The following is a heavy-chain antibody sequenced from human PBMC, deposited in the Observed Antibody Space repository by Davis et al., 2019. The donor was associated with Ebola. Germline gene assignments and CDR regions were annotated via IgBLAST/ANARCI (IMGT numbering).Heavy chain of an antibody. V-gene: IGHV3-30-3*01. Sequence: GESLKISCAASGFTFSSYAMHWVRQAPGKGLEWVAVISYDGSNKYYADSVKGRFTISRDNAKNSLYLQMNSLRAEDTAVYYCARDRAVTTILVYYYYGMDVWGQGTTVTVSS. CDR2: ISYDGSNK. D-gene: IGHD4-11*01. CDR3: ARDRAVTTILVYYYYGMDV. CDR1: GFTFSSYA. J-gene: IGHJ6*02.